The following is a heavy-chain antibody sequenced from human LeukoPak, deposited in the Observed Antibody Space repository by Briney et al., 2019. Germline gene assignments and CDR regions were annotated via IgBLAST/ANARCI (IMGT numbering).Heavy chain of an antibody. CDR3: PNTAMVTGHAFDI. CDR1: GGSISSYY. J-gene: IGHJ3*02. D-gene: IGHD5-18*01. V-gene: IGHV4-59*12. Sequence: SETLSLTCTVSGGSISSYYWSWIRQPPGKGLEWIGYIYYSGSTNYNPSLKSRVTISVDTSKNQFSLKLSSVTAADTAVYYCPNTAMVTGHAFDIWGQGTMVTVSS. CDR2: IYYSGST.